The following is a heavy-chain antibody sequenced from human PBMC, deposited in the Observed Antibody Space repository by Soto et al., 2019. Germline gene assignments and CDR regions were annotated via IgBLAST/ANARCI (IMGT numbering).Heavy chain of an antibody. D-gene: IGHD2-2*01. CDR3: ARDALGYCSSTSCLYGMDV. Sequence: PGGSLRLSCAASGFTFSSYAMYWVRQAPGKGLEWVSYISSSGSTIYYADSVKGRFTISRDNAKNSLYLQMNSLRDEDTAVYYCARDALGYCSSTSCLYGMDVWGQGTTVTVSS. V-gene: IGHV3-48*02. J-gene: IGHJ6*02. CDR2: ISSSGSTI. CDR1: GFTFSSYA.